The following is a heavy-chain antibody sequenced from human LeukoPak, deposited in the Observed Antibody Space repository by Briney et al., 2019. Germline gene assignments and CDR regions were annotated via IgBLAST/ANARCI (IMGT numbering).Heavy chain of an antibody. CDR1: GGSISSGAYY. Sequence: PSETLSLTCTLSGGSISSGAYYWTWIRQHPGKGLEWIGYIFYSGRTYYNPSLKSRVTISMDTSKNQFSLKLSSGTAADTAVYYCARRSEYNWCDPWGQGTLVTVSS. CDR3: ARRSEYNWCDP. CDR2: IFYSGRT. V-gene: IGHV4-31*03. J-gene: IGHJ5*02.